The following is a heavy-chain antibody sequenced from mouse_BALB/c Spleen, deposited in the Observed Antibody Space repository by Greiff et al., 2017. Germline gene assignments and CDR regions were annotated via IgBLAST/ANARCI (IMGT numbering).Heavy chain of an antibody. CDR2: IYPGDGDT. D-gene: IGHD2-4*01. J-gene: IGHJ3*01. CDR3: ARGPLSTMITTGFAY. CDR1: GYTFTSYW. V-gene: IGHV1-87*01. Sequence: QVHVKQSGAELARPGASVKLSCKASGYTFTSYWMQWVKQRPGQGLEWIGAIYPGDGDTRYTQKFKGKATLTADKSSSTAYMQLSSLASEDSAVYYCARGPLSTMITTGFAYWGQGTLVTVSA.